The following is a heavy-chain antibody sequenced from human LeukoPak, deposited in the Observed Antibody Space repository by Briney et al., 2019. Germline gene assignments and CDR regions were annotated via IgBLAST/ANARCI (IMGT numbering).Heavy chain of an antibody. Sequence: SQTLSLTCAISGDSVSRDSIAWNWIRQCPSRGLEWQGRTYYRSKWYNDCVISVKSRITINPDTSKYQFSLQLNSVTPEDTAVYYCTRGLGWPYFDYWGQGTLVTVSS. CDR3: TRGLGWPYFDY. CDR1: GDSVSRDSIA. J-gene: IGHJ4*02. D-gene: IGHD5-24*01. V-gene: IGHV6-1*01. CDR2: TYYRSKWYN.